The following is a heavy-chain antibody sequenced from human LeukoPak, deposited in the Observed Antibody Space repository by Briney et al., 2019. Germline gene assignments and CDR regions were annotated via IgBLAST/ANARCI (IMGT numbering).Heavy chain of an antibody. CDR3: AREEVTSAWSPFDF. Sequence: SETLSLTCTVYGVAVSSGNYYWSWIRQPPGKGLEWIGHIYSTGSTSYNPSLMSRVTMPVDTPKNKLSLKVRSVTAADTAVYYCAREEVTSAWSPFDFWGRGALVTVSS. CDR2: IYSTGST. J-gene: IGHJ4*02. CDR1: GVAVSSGNYY. V-gene: IGHV4-61*01. D-gene: IGHD6-19*01.